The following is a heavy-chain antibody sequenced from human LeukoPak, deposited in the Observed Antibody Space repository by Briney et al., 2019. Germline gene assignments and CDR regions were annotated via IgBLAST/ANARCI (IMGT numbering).Heavy chain of an antibody. CDR3: ARDPPAAGSTEFDF. D-gene: IGHD6-13*01. CDR1: GFTFTDYY. CDR2: IHPKSGGT. J-gene: IGHJ4*02. V-gene: IGHV1-2*02. Sequence: GGSLRLSCAASGFTFTDYYIHWVRQAPGQGLEWMGSIHPKSGGTKYAQKFQGRVTVTRDTSISAAYMELNRLTSDDTAVYYCARDPPAAGSTEFDFWGQGTLVTVSS.